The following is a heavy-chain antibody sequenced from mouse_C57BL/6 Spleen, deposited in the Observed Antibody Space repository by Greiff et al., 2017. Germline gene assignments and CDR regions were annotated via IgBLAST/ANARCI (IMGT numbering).Heavy chain of an antibody. CDR3: ARWGYDGGAMDY. J-gene: IGHJ4*01. V-gene: IGHV1-18*01. CDR1: GYTFTDYN. D-gene: IGHD2-14*01. CDR2: INPNNGGT. Sequence: DVQLQESGPELVKPGASVKIPCKASGYTFTDYNMDWVKQSHGKSLEWIGDINPNNGGTIYNQKFKGKATLTVDKSSSTAYMELRSLTSEDTAVYYCARWGYDGGAMDYWGQGTSVTVSS.